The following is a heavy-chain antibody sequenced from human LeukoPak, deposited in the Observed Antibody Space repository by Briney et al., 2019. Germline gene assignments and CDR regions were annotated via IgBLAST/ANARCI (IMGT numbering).Heavy chain of an antibody. V-gene: IGHV3-15*05. J-gene: IGHJ4*02. CDR2: ISSKTDGGTT. Sequence: PGGSLRLSCTTSGFTFSNAWMSWVRQAPGKGLEWVGRISSKTDGGTTDYAAPVKGRFTFSRDDSKNTLYLQMNSLKTADTAVYYCIKSSGDWHWGQGTLVTVSS. CDR3: IKSSGDWH. D-gene: IGHD2-21*02. CDR1: GFTFSNAW.